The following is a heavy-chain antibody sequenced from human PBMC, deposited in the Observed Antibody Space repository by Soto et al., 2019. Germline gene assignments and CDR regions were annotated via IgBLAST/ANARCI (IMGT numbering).Heavy chain of an antibody. J-gene: IGHJ4*02. D-gene: IGHD3-16*01. V-gene: IGHV1-69*01. CDR1: GGTFSSYA. CDR3: ARGGDYDYVWKSFLDY. Sequence: QVQLVQSGAEVKKPGSSVKVSCKASGGTFSSYAISWVRQAPGXGLEWMGGIIPIFGTANYAQKFQGRVTITADESTSTAYMELSSLRSEDTAVYYCARGGDYDYVWKSFLDYWGQGTLVTVSS. CDR2: IIPIFGTA.